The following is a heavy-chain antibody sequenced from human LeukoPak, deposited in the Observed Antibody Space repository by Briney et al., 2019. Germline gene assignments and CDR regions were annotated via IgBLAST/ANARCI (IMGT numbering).Heavy chain of an antibody. CDR2: INPNSGGT. J-gene: IGHJ4*02. Sequence: AASVKVSCKASGYTFTGYYMHWVRQAPGQGLEWMGWINPNSGGTNYAQKFQGRVTMTRDTSISTAYMELSRLRSDDTAVYYCAGIHQHSYYDRLFDYWGQGTLVTVSS. V-gene: IGHV1-2*02. CDR3: AGIHQHSYYDRLFDY. D-gene: IGHD3-22*01. CDR1: GYTFTGYY.